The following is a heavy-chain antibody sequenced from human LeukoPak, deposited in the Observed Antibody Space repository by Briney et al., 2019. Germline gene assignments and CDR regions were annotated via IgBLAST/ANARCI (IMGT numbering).Heavy chain of an antibody. CDR1: GYSISSGYY. D-gene: IGHD3-22*01. J-gene: IGHJ3*02. CDR2: IYHSGST. Sequence: KPPETLSLTCTVSGYSISSGYYWGWIRQPPGNGLEWIGSIYHSGSTYYNPSLKSRVTISVDTSKNQFSLKLSSVTAADTAVYYCARDPPGPAYYYDQIEDAFDIWGQGTMVTVSS. V-gene: IGHV4-38-2*02. CDR3: ARDPPGPAYYYDQIEDAFDI.